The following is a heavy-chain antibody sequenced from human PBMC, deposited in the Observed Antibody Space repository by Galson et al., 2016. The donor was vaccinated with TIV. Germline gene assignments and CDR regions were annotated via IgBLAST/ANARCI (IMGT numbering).Heavy chain of an antibody. V-gene: IGHV1-69*04. J-gene: IGHJ2*01. D-gene: IGHD1-26*01. CDR2: IIPILGIA. CDR1: GGTFSNYA. CDR3: ARGTEVGATAYWYFDL. Sequence: SVKVSCKASGGTFSNYAISWVRQAPGQGLEWMGRIIPILGIANYAEKIQGRATITADKSTSAAYMELSSLRSDDTAVYYCARGTEVGATAYWYFDLWGRGTLVTVSS.